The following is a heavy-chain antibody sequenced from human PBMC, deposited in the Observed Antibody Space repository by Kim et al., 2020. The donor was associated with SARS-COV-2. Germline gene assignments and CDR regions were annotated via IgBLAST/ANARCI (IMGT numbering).Heavy chain of an antibody. CDR1: GFTFSSYA. J-gene: IGHJ3*02. V-gene: IGHV3-30-3*01. D-gene: IGHD3-22*01. Sequence: GGSLRLSCAASGFTFSSYAMHWVRQAPGKGLEWVAVISYDGSNKYYADSVKGRFTISRDNSKNTLYLQMNSLRAEDTAVYYCASLGAYYYDSSGYYYLDGAFDIWGQGTMVTVSS. CDR2: ISYDGSNK. CDR3: ASLGAYYYDSSGYYYLDGAFDI.